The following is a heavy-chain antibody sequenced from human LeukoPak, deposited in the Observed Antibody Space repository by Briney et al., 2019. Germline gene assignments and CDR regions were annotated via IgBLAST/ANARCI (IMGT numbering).Heavy chain of an antibody. D-gene: IGHD3-10*01. Sequence: SETLSLTCSVSGGSISSSSYYWGWIRQPPGKGLEWIGSIHYSGRTYNNPSLKSRVTISVDTSKNQFSLKLSSVTAADTAVYYCARERRITMVRGVIKEGNNWFDPWGQGTLVTVSS. V-gene: IGHV4-39*07. J-gene: IGHJ5*02. CDR2: IHYSGRT. CDR1: GGSISSSSYY. CDR3: ARERRITMVRGVIKEGNNWFDP.